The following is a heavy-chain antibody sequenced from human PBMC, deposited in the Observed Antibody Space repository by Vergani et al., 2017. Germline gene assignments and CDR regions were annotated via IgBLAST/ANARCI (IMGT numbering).Heavy chain of an antibody. CDR1: GFTFNNYG. Sequence: QVQLVESGGGVVQPGGSLRLSCAASGFTFNNYGMNWVRQAPGKGLEWVAFIRFDGSNTYYADSLKGRFTISRDNSQNSLYLQMNSLRAEDTAVYYCAKELTTVTIPNYFDYWGLGTLVTVSS. CDR2: IRFDGSNT. V-gene: IGHV3-30*02. J-gene: IGHJ4*02. D-gene: IGHD4-17*01. CDR3: AKELTTVTIPNYFDY.